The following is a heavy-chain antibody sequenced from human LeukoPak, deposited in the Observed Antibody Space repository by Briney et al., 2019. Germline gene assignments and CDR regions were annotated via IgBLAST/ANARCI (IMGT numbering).Heavy chain of an antibody. CDR1: GYSFTSYW. CDR3: ARPGPTVRYFDY. V-gene: IGHV5-10-1*01. D-gene: IGHD1-1*01. J-gene: IGHJ4*02. Sequence: PGESLKISCKGSGYSFTSYWISWVRQMPGKGLEWMGRIDPSDSYTNYSPSFQGHVTISADKSISTAYLQWSSLKASDTAMYYCARPGPTVRYFDYWGQGTLVTVSS. CDR2: IDPSDSYT.